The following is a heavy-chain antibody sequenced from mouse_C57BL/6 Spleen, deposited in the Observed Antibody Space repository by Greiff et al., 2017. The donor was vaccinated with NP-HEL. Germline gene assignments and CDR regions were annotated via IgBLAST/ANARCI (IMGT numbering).Heavy chain of an antibody. J-gene: IGHJ3*01. Sequence: EVKLVESGGGLVQPGGSMKLSCAASGFTFSDAWMDWVRQSPEKGLEWVAEIRNKANNPATYYAESVKGRFTISRDDSKSSVYLQMNSLRAEDTGIYYCGEGFAYWGQGTLVTVSA. V-gene: IGHV6-6*01. CDR3: GEGFAY. CDR2: IRNKANNPAT. CDR1: GFTFSDAW.